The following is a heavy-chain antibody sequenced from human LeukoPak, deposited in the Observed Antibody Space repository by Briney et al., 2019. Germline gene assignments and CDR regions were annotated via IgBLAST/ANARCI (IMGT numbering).Heavy chain of an antibody. CDR2: IWYDGSNK. Sequence: PGGSLRLSCAASGFTFSSYGMHWVRQAPGKGLEWVAVIWYDGSNKYYADSVKGRFTISRDNSKNTLYLQMNSLRAEDTAVYYCARDRSRWDTAMVTTVDYWGQGTLVTISS. CDR1: GFTFSSYG. D-gene: IGHD5-18*01. V-gene: IGHV3-33*01. J-gene: IGHJ4*02. CDR3: ARDRSRWDTAMVTTVDY.